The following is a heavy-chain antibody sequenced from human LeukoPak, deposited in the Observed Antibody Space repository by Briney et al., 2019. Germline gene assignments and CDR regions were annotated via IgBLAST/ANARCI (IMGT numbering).Heavy chain of an antibody. V-gene: IGHV4-30-4*08. CDR2: IYYSGST. Sequence: SQTLSLTCTVSGGSISSGDYYWSWIRQPPGKGLEWIGYIYYSGSTYYNPSLKSRVTISVDTSKNQFSLKLSSVTAADTAVYYCAREISAHDYFDYWGRGTLVTVSS. J-gene: IGHJ4*01. CDR3: AREISAHDYFDY. CDR1: GGSISSGDYY. D-gene: IGHD2/OR15-2a*01.